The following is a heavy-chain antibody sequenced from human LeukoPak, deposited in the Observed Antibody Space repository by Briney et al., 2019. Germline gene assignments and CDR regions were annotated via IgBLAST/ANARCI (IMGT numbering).Heavy chain of an antibody. CDR1: GFTFSDHY. D-gene: IGHD6-19*01. CDR2: TRDKAKSYTT. V-gene: IGHV3-72*01. J-gene: IGHJ6*02. Sequence: GGSLRLSCAASGFTFSDHYMDWVRQAPGKGLEWVARTRDKAKSYTTEYAASVKGRFTISRDDSKNSLYLQMNSLKTDDTAGYFCARGGSGPLNYQYPIDVWGQGTPVTVSS. CDR3: ARGGSGPLNYQYPIDV.